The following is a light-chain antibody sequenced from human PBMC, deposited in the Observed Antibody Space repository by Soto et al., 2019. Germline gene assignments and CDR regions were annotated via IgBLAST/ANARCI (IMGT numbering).Light chain of an antibody. Sequence: QSVLTQSPSASGPPGQRFTIPCSGSTSTIGSNYVYWYQQLPGTAPKLLIYRNDERPSGVPDRFSGSKSDTSASLAISGLRSEDEADYFCAAWDDSLSAAVFGGGTKLTVL. CDR2: RND. CDR1: TSTIGSNY. J-gene: IGLJ2*01. CDR3: AAWDDSLSAAV. V-gene: IGLV1-47*01.